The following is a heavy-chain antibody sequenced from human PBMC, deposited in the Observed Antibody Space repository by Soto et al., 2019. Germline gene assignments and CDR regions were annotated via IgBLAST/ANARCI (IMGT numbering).Heavy chain of an antibody. J-gene: IGHJ4*02. V-gene: IGHV3-30*18. CDR1: GFNFDNYG. CDR3: AKDHLGGTFPTHLAF. CDR2: ITYDGSFQ. Sequence: WVSMTLSCQASGFNFDNYGMHWVRQAPGKGLEWVAVITYDGSFQYYADSVKGRFTISRDNSKNTLSLQLNTLKPEDTAVYDCAKDHLGGTFPTHLAFWGQGTPVTVSS. D-gene: IGHD1-7*01.